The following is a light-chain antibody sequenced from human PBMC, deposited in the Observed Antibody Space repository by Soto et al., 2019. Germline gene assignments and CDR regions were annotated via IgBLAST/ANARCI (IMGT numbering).Light chain of an antibody. CDR1: QGIRND. CDR3: LQDYNYPLT. V-gene: IGKV1-6*01. J-gene: IGKJ4*02. CDR2: AAS. Sequence: AIQMTQSPSSLSASVGDRFTITCRASQGIRNDLGWYQQRPGKAPKLLIYAASSLQSGVPSRFSGSGSGTDFTLTISSLQPEDFATYYCLQDYNYPLTFGGGTKVEIK.